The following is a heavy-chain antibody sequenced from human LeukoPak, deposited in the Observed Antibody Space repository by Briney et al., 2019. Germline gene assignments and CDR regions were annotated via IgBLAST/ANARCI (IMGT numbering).Heavy chain of an antibody. CDR3: AKGLEWLTRRHTWFDP. J-gene: IGHJ5*02. D-gene: IGHD3-3*01. CDR2: ISAYNGNT. CDR1: GYTFTCYY. Sequence: ASVKVSCKASGYTFTCYYMHWVRQAPGQGLEWMGWISAYNGNTNYAQKLQGRVTMTTDTSTSTAYMELRSLRSDDTAVYYCAKGLEWLTRRHTWFDPWGQGTLVTVSS. V-gene: IGHV1-18*04.